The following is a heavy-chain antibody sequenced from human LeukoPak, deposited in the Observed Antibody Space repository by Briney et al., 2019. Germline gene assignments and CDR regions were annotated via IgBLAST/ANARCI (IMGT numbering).Heavy chain of an antibody. J-gene: IGHJ4*02. CDR3: ARGGLEPVDY. CDR2: INTDGRTT. CDR1: GYTFSNYW. Sequence: GGSLRLSCAVSGYTFSNYWMHWVRQAPGMGLVWVSRINTDGRTTSYADSVKGRFTISRDNAKNILYLEVNSLRTDDTAVYYCARGGLEPVDYWGQGTLVTVSS. V-gene: IGHV3-74*01. D-gene: IGHD5-24*01.